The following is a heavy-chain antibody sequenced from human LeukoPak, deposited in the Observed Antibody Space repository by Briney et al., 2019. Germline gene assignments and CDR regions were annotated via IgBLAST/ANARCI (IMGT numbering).Heavy chain of an antibody. Sequence: GGSLRLSCEASGFTFSDYWMGWVRQAPGKGLEWVANIIKDGSDKYYVDSVKGRFTTSRDNAKNSVYLQMSSLRVEDTAVYYCTRELWPGDYWGQGILVTVSS. CDR1: GFTFSDYW. V-gene: IGHV3-7*01. CDR2: IIKDGSDK. D-gene: IGHD3-16*01. J-gene: IGHJ4*02. CDR3: TRELWPGDY.